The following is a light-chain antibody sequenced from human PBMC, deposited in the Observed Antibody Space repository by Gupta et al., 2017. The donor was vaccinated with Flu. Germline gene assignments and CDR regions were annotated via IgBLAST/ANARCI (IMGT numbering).Light chain of an antibody. CDR1: QSLLHSNGYNY. V-gene: IGKV2-28*01. J-gene: IGKJ3*01. Sequence: DIVMTQSPLSLPVTPGEPASISCRSSQSLLHSNGYNYLDWYLQKPGQSPQLLIYLGSNRASGVPDRFSGSGSGTDFTLKISRVEAEDVGVYYCMQALQTPLVTFGPGTXVDIK. CDR2: LGS. CDR3: MQALQTPLVT.